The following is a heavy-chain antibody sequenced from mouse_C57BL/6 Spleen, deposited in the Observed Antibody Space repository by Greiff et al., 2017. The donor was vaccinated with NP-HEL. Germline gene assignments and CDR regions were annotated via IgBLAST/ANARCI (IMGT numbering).Heavy chain of an antibody. CDR2: IYPRSGNT. V-gene: IGHV1-81*01. Sequence: VKLQESGAELARPGASVKLSCKASGYTFTSYGISWVKQRTGQGLEWIGEIYPRSGNTYYNEKFKGKATLTADKSSSTAYMELRSLTSEDSAVYFCARERFGTTVDYWGQGTTLTVSS. CDR1: GYTFTSYG. D-gene: IGHD1-1*01. J-gene: IGHJ2*01. CDR3: ARERFGTTVDY.